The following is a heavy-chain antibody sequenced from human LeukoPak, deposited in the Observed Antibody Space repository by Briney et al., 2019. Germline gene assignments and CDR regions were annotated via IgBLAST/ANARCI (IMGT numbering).Heavy chain of an antibody. D-gene: IGHD5-12*01. CDR1: GFTFDDHG. Sequence: GGSLRLSCAASGFTFDDHGMSWVRQAPGKGLEWVANMKQDGSEKYYVDSVKGRFTISRDNAKNSLYLEMNSLRVEDTAVYYCARDLGHTGYDLYDYWGQGTLVTVSS. V-gene: IGHV3-7*01. CDR2: MKQDGSEK. CDR3: ARDLGHTGYDLYDY. J-gene: IGHJ4*02.